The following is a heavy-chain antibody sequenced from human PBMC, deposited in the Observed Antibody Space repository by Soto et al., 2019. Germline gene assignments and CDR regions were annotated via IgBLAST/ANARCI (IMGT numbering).Heavy chain of an antibody. J-gene: IGHJ4*02. V-gene: IGHV1-69*02. Sequence: QVQLVQSGSEVKKPGSSVTVSCKASGDTFSIYTISWVRQAPGQGLEWMGRVIPIFDITSYPQRFQGRVTITSDKSTTTVYMELSSLRSEYTAVYYCARDRDNSNWPNFDFWGQGTLVTVSS. CDR1: GDTFSIYT. CDR2: VIPIFDIT. CDR3: ARDRDNSNWPNFDF. D-gene: IGHD6-13*01.